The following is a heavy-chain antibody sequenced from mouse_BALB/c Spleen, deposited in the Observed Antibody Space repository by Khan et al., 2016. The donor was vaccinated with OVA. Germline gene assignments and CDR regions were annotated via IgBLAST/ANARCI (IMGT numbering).Heavy chain of an antibody. CDR3: ARYGSRYNYAMDY. D-gene: IGHD2-2*01. J-gene: IGHJ4*01. V-gene: IGHV3-2*02. CDR1: GYSITSDYA. CDR2: ISYSGST. Sequence: EVKLEESGPGLVKPSQSLSLTCTVTGYSITSDYAWNWIRQFPGNKLEWMGYISYSGSTNYNPALKNRISITRHTSKNQFFLQLNSVTTEDTATYYCARYGSRYNYAMDYWGQGTSVTVSS.